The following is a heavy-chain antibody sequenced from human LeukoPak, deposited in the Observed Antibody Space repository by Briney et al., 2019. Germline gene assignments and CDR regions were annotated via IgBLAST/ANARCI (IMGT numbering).Heavy chain of an antibody. CDR1: GFTFDDYG. CDR3: VRRGKMAEYFFDY. CDR2: INWKGDDI. D-gene: IGHD5-24*01. J-gene: IGHJ4*02. V-gene: IGHV3-20*04. Sequence: GESLRLSCAASGFTFDDYGMNWVRQAPGKGLEWVSHINWKGDDIHYAASVTGRFTISRDNAKNSLYLQMNSLRAEDTALYYCVRRGKMAEYFFDYWGQGTLVTVSS.